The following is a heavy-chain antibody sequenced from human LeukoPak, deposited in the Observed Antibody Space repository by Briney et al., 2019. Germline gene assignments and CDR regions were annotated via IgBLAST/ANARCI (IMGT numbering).Heavy chain of an antibody. CDR1: GVSISSGGYY. V-gene: IGHV4-31*03. J-gene: IGHJ4*02. CDR3: ARGGSLYGSGSWGY. CDR2: IYYSRST. D-gene: IGHD3-10*01. Sequence: PSETLSLTCTVSGVSISSGGYYWSWIRQHPGKGLEWIGYIYYSRSTYYNPSLKSRVTISVDTSKNQFSLKLSSVTAADTAVYYCARGGSLYGSGSWGYWGQGTLVTVSS.